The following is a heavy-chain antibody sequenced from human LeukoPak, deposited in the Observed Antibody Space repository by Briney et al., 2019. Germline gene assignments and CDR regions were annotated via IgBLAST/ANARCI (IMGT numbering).Heavy chain of an antibody. J-gene: IGHJ4*02. CDR1: DASFSGYY. Sequence: SETLSLTCAIYDASFSGYYWSWIRQPPGKGLEWIGEINHSGSTNYNPSLKSRVTISVDTSKNQFSLKLSSVTAADTAVYYCARARYSYALGYFDYWGQGTLVTVSS. V-gene: IGHV4-34*01. D-gene: IGHD5-18*01. CDR2: INHSGST. CDR3: ARARYSYALGYFDY.